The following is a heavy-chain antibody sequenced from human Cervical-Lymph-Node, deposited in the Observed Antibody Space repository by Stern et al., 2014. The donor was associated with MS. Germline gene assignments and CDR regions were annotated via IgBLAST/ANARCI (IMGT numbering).Heavy chain of an antibody. Sequence: QVQLMQSGGGVVQPGRSLRLSCAASGFTFSNYGMHWVRQAPGKGLEWVAVVSYDGSVKYYADSVKGRFTISRDNTKDTLSLQMDSLRVEDTAMYYCAKETSGAGHTYITPDYWSQGTLVTVSS. V-gene: IGHV3-30*18. J-gene: IGHJ4*02. D-gene: IGHD6-19*01. CDR2: VSYDGSVK. CDR1: GFTFSNYG. CDR3: AKETSGAGHTYITPDY.